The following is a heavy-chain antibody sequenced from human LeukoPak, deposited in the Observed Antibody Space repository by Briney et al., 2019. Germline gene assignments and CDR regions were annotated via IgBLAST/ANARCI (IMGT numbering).Heavy chain of an antibody. J-gene: IGHJ3*01. D-gene: IGHD3-22*01. Sequence: GGSLRLSCAASGFTFSSYAMTWVRQAPGKGLEWVSAISGGGGSTYYADSVKGRFTISRDNSKNTLYLQLNSLRAEDTAVYYCARDRTYYDGSAYYDVFDVWGQGTMVTVSS. CDR2: ISGGGGST. CDR3: ARDRTYYDGSAYYDVFDV. V-gene: IGHV3-23*01. CDR1: GFTFSSYA.